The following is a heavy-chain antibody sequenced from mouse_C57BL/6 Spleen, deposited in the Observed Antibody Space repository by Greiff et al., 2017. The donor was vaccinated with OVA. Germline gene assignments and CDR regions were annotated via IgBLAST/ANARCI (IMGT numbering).Heavy chain of an antibody. CDR3: ARSGGNPYAMDY. J-gene: IGHJ4*01. V-gene: IGHV1-82*01. CDR1: GYAFSSSW. CDR2: IYPGDGDT. Sequence: LVESGPELVKPGASVKISCKASGYAFSSSWMNWVKQRPGKGLEWIGRIYPGDGDTNYNGKFKGKATLTADKSSSTAYMQLSSLTSEDSAVYFCARSGGNPYAMDYWGQGTSVTVSS. D-gene: IGHD2-1*01.